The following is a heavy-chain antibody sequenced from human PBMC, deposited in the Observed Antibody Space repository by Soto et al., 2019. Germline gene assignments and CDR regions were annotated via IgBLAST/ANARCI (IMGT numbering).Heavy chain of an antibody. V-gene: IGHV5-51*01. D-gene: IGHD3-3*02. CDR2: VYPGDSET. CDR3: ARHEQSISPGSNYYGMDV. CDR1: GYGFSSSW. J-gene: IGHJ6*02. Sequence: GEYLKISCQASGYGFSSSWIAWVRHSPGKGLEWMGIVYPGDSETRYSPSFRGQVTISVDKSISTAYLKWSSLKAADTAMYYCARHEQSISPGSNYYGMDVWGQGTTVTVSS.